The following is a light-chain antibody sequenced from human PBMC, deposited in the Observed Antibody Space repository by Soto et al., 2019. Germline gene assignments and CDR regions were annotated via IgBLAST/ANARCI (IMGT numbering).Light chain of an antibody. J-gene: IGLJ2*01. CDR2: ENN. Sequence: NFMLTQPHSVSESPGKTVTISCTRSSGSIASNYVQWHQQRPGSAPTTVIYENNQTPSGVPDRFSGSIDSSSNSASLSISGLKTEDEADSYCQSFGSNTQMVFGGGTKLTVL. CDR1: SGSIASNY. CDR3: QSFGSNTQMV. V-gene: IGLV6-57*04.